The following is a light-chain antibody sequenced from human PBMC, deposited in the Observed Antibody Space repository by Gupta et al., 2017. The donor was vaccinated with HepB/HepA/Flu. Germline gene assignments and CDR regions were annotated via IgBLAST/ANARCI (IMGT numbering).Light chain of an antibody. CDR3: QQRSNSLT. V-gene: IGKV3-11*01. CDR2: DAS. J-gene: IGKJ5*01. Sequence: EIVLTQSPATLSLSPGERATLSCRASQSVSSYLVWYQQKPGQAPRLLIYDASNRATGIPARFSGSGSGTDFTLTISSLEPEDFAVYYCQQRSNSLTFGQGTRLEIK. CDR1: QSVSSY.